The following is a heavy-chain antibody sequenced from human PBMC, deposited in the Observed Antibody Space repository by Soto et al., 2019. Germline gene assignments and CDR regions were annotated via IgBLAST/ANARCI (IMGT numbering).Heavy chain of an antibody. J-gene: IGHJ4*02. Sequence: SETLSLTCTVSGGSISSGGYYWSWIRQHPGKGLEWIGYIYYSGSTYYNPSLKSRVTISVDTSKNQFSLKLSSVTAADTAVYYCARDAQMSYCSGGSCYFGFDYWGQGTLVTVSS. CDR1: GGSISSGGYY. CDR3: ARDAQMSYCSGGSCYFGFDY. CDR2: IYYSGST. V-gene: IGHV4-31*03. D-gene: IGHD2-15*01.